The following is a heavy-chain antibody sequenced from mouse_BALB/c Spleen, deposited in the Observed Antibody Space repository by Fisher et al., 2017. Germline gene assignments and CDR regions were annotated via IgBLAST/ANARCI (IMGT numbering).Heavy chain of an antibody. J-gene: IGHJ4*01. Sequence: KFKGKATLTVDKSSSTAYMELRSLTSEDTAVYYCARRDGYYVGDYAMDYWGQGTSVTVSS. V-gene: IGHV1-18*01. D-gene: IGHD2-3*01. CDR3: ARRDGYYVGDYAMDY.